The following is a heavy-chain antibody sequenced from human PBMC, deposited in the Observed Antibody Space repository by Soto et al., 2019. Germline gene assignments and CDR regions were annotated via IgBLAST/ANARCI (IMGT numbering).Heavy chain of an antibody. CDR2: IYWDDYK. V-gene: IGHV2-5*02. D-gene: IGHD3-16*01. Sequence: QITLKESGPTLVKPTQTLTLTCTFAGFSLSTSGVGVGWIRQPPGKALEWLALIYWDDYKRYSPSLKSRPTITKDTYKNRVVLTMTYLDPVDTATYYCAHSRRGSYFDYWGQGTLVTVSS. CDR3: AHSRRGSYFDY. J-gene: IGHJ4*02. CDR1: GFSLSTSGVG.